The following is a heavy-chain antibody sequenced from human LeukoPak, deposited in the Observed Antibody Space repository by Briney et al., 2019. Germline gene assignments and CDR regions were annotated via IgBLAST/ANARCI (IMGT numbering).Heavy chain of an antibody. V-gene: IGHV4-59*08. Sequence: SETLSLTCTVSGGSISSYYWSWIRQPPGKGLEWIGYIYYSGSTNYNPSLKSRVTISVDTSKNQFSLKLSSVTAADTAVYYCARQYELPRHRYFDLWAVAPWSLSPQ. CDR3: ARQYELPRHRYFDL. CDR1: GGSISSYY. J-gene: IGHJ2*01. D-gene: IGHD2-2*01. CDR2: IYYSGST.